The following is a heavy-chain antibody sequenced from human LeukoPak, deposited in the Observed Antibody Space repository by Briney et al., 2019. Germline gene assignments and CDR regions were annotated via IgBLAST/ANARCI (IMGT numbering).Heavy chain of an antibody. CDR3: ARLSGTFGTSSRILDY. CDR1: GFTFITYV. V-gene: IGHV3-23*01. Sequence: GGSLRLSCAASGFTFITYVMAWVRQVPGKGLEWVSSISGSADNTYYADSVKGRLTISRDNSKSTLFLQMNGLRADDTAVYFCARLSGTFGTSSRILDYWGQGALVTVSS. CDR2: ISGSADNT. D-gene: IGHD1-1*01. J-gene: IGHJ4*02.